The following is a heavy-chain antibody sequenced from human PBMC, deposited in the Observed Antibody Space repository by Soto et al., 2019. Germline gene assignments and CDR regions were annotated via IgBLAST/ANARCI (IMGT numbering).Heavy chain of an antibody. V-gene: IGHV6-1*01. D-gene: IGHD6-13*01. J-gene: IGHJ4*02. Sequence: SQTLSLTCVISGDSLSSNTAAWSWIRQSPSRGLEWLGRTYYRSKWYIDYATSLKSRMTINPDTSKNQFSLQLLSVTPEDTAVYYCARGSYTSTWYWGQGTLVTVSS. CDR2: TYYRSKWYI. CDR1: GDSLSSNTAA. CDR3: ARGSYTSTWY.